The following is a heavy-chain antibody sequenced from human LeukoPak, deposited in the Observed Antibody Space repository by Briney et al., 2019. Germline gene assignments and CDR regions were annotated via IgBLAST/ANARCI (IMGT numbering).Heavy chain of an antibody. CDR2: TGLESVHT. Sequence: SGGSLRLSCAAPGFIFSRHAMSWVRQAPGKGLEWVSTTGLESVHTLCADSVQGRFTVSRDNSRNTLDLQMDNLGVDDTAVYYCAKGDDIGKHPTRAYYFDIWGQGTLVTVSS. CDR1: GFIFSRHA. CDR3: AKGDDIGKHPTRAYYFDI. J-gene: IGHJ4*02. V-gene: IGHV3-23*01. D-gene: IGHD5-24*01.